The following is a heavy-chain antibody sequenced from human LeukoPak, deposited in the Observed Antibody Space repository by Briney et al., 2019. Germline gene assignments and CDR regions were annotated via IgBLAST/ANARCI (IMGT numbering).Heavy chain of an antibody. D-gene: IGHD3-22*01. CDR2: IIPIFGIA. J-gene: IGHJ4*02. CDR1: GGTFSSYA. CDR3: ARPKNYYYDSSGYSFDY. V-gene: IGHV1-69*10. Sequence: SVKVSCKASGGTFSSYAISGVRQAPGQGLEWMGGIIPIFGIANYAQKFQGRVTITADKSTSTAYMELSSLRSEDTAVYYCARPKNYYYDSSGYSFDYWGQGTLVTVSS.